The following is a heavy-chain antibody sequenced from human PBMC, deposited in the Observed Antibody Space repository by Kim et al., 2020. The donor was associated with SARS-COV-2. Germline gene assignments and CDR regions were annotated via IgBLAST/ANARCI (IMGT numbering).Heavy chain of an antibody. D-gene: IGHD6-13*01. V-gene: IGHV3-9*01. Sequence: DSVKGRFTIPRDNAKNSLYLQMSSLRAEDTALYYCAKETRIAAAWWAFDIWGQGTMVTVSS. CDR3: AKETRIAAAWWAFDI. J-gene: IGHJ3*02.